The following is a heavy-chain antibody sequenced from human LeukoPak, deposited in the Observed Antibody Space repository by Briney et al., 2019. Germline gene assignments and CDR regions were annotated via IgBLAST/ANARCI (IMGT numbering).Heavy chain of an antibody. V-gene: IGHV4-4*07. CDR2: IYKSGST. D-gene: IGHD2/OR15-2a*01. CDR3: ARSFLDYMDV. J-gene: IGHJ6*03. Sequence: SETLSLTCTVSGESINPYYWNWIRQPAGKGLEWIGHIYKSGSTDYNPSLKSRVTMSLDTSKNQFSLKLRSVTAADTAVYFCARSFLDYMDVWGKGTTVTVSS. CDR1: GESINPYY.